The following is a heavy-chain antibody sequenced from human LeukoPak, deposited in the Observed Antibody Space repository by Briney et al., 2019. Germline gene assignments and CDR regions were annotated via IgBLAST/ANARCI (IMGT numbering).Heavy chain of an antibody. CDR1: GYTFTNYY. D-gene: IGHD2-2*01. J-gene: IGHJ4*02. Sequence: ASVTVSCMASGYTFTNYYMHWVRQAPGQGFEWMGWINPNDGDTNYAQKFQGGVTMTRDTSISTAHMEVSRLRSDDTAVYYCARANFLYCSSSTCLFDYWGQGTLVTVSS. CDR2: INPNDGDT. CDR3: ARANFLYCSSSTCLFDY. V-gene: IGHV1-2*02.